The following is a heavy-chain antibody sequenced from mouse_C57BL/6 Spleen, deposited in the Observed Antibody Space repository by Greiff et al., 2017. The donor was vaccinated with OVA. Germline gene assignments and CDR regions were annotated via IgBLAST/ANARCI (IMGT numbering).Heavy chain of an antibody. CDR3: ARRSDSNFSWFAY. J-gene: IGHJ3*01. CDR1: GYTFTSYW. D-gene: IGHD2-5*01. V-gene: IGHV1-55*01. Sequence: VQLQQPGAELVKPGASVKMSCKASGYTFTSYWITWVKQRPGQGLEWIGDIYPGSGSTNYNEKFKSKATLTVDTSSSTAYMQLSSLTSEDSAVYYCARRSDSNFSWFAYWGQGTLVTVSA. CDR2: IYPGSGST.